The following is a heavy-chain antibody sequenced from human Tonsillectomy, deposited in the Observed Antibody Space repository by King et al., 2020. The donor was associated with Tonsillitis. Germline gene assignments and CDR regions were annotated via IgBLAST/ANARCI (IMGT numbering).Heavy chain of an antibody. D-gene: IGHD3-16*02. CDR2: IYYSGST. Sequence: QLQESGPGLVKPSETLSLTCTVSGGSISSYYWSWIRQPPGKGLEWIGYIYYSGSTNYNPSLKSRVTISVDTSKNQFSLKLSSVTAAETAVYYCARGGMITFGGVIDPYYYYGMDVWGQGTTVTVSS. CDR1: GGSISSYY. CDR3: ARGGMITFGGVIDPYYYYGMDV. J-gene: IGHJ6*02. V-gene: IGHV4-59*01.